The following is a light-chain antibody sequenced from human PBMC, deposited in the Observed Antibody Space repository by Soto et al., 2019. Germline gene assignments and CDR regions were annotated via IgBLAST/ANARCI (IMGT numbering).Light chain of an antibody. J-gene: IGKJ1*01. V-gene: IGKV3-15*01. Sequence: EIVMAQSPATLSVSPGERATLSCRASQSVSTKLAWYQQRPGQAPRLLIYGASSRATGVSDRFSGSGSGTEFTLTISSLQSEDFAVYYCQQYHAWPPITFGQGTKVEI. CDR3: QQYHAWPPIT. CDR2: GAS. CDR1: QSVSTK.